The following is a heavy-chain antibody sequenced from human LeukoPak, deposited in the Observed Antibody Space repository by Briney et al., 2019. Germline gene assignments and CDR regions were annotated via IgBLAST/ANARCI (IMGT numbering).Heavy chain of an antibody. CDR1: GGSISSSSYY. J-gene: IGHJ5*02. CDR2: IYYSGST. CDR3: ARPYSSRWYEGWFYP. V-gene: IGHV4-39*01. D-gene: IGHD6-13*01. Sequence: SETLSLTCTVSGGSISSSSYYWGWIRQPPGKGLEWIGSIYYSGSTYYNPSLKSRVTISVDTSKNQFSLKMSSVTAADTAVYYCARPYSSRWYEGWFYPWGQGTLVTVSS.